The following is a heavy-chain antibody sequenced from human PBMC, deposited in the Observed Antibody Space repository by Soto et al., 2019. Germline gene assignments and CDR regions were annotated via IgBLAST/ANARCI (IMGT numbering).Heavy chain of an antibody. D-gene: IGHD4-17*01. J-gene: IGHJ4*02. CDR2: ISYDGSNK. CDR3: ARERLDYGDYVPSFDY. Sequence: QVQLVESGGGVVQPGRSLRLSCAASGFTFSSYAMHWVRQAPGKGLEWVAVISYDGSNKYYADSVKGRFTISRDNSKNTLYLQTNSLRAEDTAVYYCARERLDYGDYVPSFDYWGQGTLVTVPS. V-gene: IGHV3-30-3*01. CDR1: GFTFSSYA.